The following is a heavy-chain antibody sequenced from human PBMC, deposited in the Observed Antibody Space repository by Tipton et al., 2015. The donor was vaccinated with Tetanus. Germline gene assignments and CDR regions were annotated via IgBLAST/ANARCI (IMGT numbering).Heavy chain of an antibody. V-gene: IGHV5-51*01. CDR2: IYPGDSDT. D-gene: IGHD4-23*01. Sequence: QSGPEVKKPGESLKISCKGSGYSFTSYWIGWVRQMPGKGLEWMGIIYPGDSDTRYSPSFQGQVTISADKSISTAYLQWSSLKASDTAMYYCARRDVGYGGNRGFDYWGQGTLVTVSS. CDR1: GYSFTSYW. CDR3: ARRDVGYGGNRGFDY. J-gene: IGHJ4*02.